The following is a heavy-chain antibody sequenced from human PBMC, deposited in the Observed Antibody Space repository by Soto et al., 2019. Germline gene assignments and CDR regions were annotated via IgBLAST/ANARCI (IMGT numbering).Heavy chain of an antibody. D-gene: IGHD3-10*01. CDR1: GYTFTNYA. V-gene: IGHV1-3*01. Sequence: QVQLVQSGAEVKKPGASVKVSCKASGYTFTNYAMHWVRQAPGQRLEWMGWINAGNGNTKYSQKFQGRVTITRDTPANTAYMELSSLRSEDTAVYYCARDLGAAHWFGDPYYFDYWGQGTLVTVSS. J-gene: IGHJ4*02. CDR3: ARDLGAAHWFGDPYYFDY. CDR2: INAGNGNT.